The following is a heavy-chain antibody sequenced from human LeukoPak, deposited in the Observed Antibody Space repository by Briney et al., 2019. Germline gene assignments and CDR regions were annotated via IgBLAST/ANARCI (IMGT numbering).Heavy chain of an antibody. Sequence: GGSLRLSCAASGFTFSSYSMNWVRQAPGKGLEWVSSISSSSDFISYADSVRGRFTISRDHARSSLSLQMNSLRDEDTAVYFCARDNSGWSRDYWGQGTLVTVSS. CDR2: ISSSSDFI. V-gene: IGHV3-21*01. CDR3: ARDNSGWSRDY. D-gene: IGHD6-19*01. J-gene: IGHJ4*02. CDR1: GFTFSSYS.